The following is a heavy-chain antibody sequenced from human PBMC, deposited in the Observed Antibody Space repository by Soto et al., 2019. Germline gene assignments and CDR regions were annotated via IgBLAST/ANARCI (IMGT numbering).Heavy chain of an antibody. Sequence: GGSLRLSCAASGFTFSDYYMSWIRQAPGKGLEWVSYISSSGSTIYYADSVKGRFTISRDNAKNSLCLQMNSLRAEDTAVYYCARDSTTLIAVAGTLTKKYYYTDFCGKGTTVTVSS. CDR3: ARDSTTLIAVAGTLTKKYYYTDF. CDR1: GFTFSDYY. V-gene: IGHV3-11*01. J-gene: IGHJ6*03. CDR2: ISSSGSTI. D-gene: IGHD6-19*01.